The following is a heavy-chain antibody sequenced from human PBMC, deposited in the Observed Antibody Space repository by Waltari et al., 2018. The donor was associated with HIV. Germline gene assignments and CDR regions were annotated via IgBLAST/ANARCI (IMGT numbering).Heavy chain of an antibody. CDR3: ARASDYYDSSGYYYGY. V-gene: IGHV3-48*01. D-gene: IGHD3-22*01. CDR2: ISSSSSTI. CDR1: GFTLRSYS. J-gene: IGHJ4*02. Sequence: EVPLVESGGGLVQPGGSLRLPCAASGFTLRSYSMNWVRQAPGKGLEWVSYISSSSSTIYYADSVKGRFTISRDNAKNSLYLQMNSLRAEDTAVYYCARASDYYDSSGYYYGYWGQG.